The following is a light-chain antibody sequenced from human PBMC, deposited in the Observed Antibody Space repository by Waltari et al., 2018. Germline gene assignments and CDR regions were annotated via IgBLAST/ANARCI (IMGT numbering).Light chain of an antibody. CDR3: CSYAGLGTYV. J-gene: IGLJ1*01. CDR2: EVI. CDR1: TSDVGHYDL. Sequence: QSALTQPASVSGTPGQSITISSPGTTSDVGHYDLVPWYQHHPGKAPTLLNCEVIKRPSGVSSRFSVSKSGSTASLTISGLQPDDEADYYCCSYAGLGTYVFGSGTKVTVL. V-gene: IGLV2-23*02.